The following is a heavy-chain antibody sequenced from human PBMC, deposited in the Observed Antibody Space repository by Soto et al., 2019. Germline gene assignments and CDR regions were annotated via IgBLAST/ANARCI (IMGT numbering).Heavy chain of an antibody. V-gene: IGHV4-30-2*01. J-gene: IGHJ4*02. CDR3: ARAGGLGAVAADY. D-gene: IGHD6-19*01. CDR2: IYHSGST. CDR1: GGSISSGGYS. Sequence: QLQLQESGSGLVKPSQTLSLTSAVSGGSISSGGYSWSWIRQPPGKGLEWIGYIYHSGSTYYNPSRQSRVTISVDRSKNQFSLKLSSVTAADTAVYYCARAGGLGAVAADYWGQGTLVTVSS.